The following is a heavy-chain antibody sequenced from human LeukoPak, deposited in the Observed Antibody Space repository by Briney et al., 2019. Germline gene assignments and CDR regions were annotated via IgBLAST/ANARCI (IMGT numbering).Heavy chain of an antibody. J-gene: IGHJ4*02. Sequence: SETLSLTCAVYGGSFSGYYWSWIRQPPGKGLEWIGEINHSGSTNYNPSLKSRVTISVDTSKNQFSLNLTSVTAADTAVYYCAKEAKYYDILIGYYRSFYYFDYWGQGTLVTASS. CDR3: AKEAKYYDILIGYYRSFYYFDY. CDR1: GGSFSGYY. V-gene: IGHV4-34*01. D-gene: IGHD3-9*01. CDR2: INHSGST.